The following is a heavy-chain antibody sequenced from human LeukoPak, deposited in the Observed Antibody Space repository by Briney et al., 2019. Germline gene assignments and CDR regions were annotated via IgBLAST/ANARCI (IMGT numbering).Heavy chain of an antibody. V-gene: IGHV3-23*01. CDR1: GFTFRTYA. CDR2: ITGNVGST. D-gene: IGHD1-26*01. Sequence: GALRLSCAASGFTFRTYAMPWVRQAPGKGLEWVSSITGNVGSTYHADSVNGRFTISRDNSKNTLYLQMDSLGAEDTAVYHCARDSGSYLQPTDYWGQGTLVTVSS. CDR3: ARDSGSYLQPTDY. J-gene: IGHJ4*02.